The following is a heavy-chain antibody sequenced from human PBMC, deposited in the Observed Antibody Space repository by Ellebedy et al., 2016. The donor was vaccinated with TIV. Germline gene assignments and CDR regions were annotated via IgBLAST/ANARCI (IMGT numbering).Heavy chain of an antibody. D-gene: IGHD7-27*01. CDR1: GFTFSSYT. CDR2: ISYDGYTK. Sequence: GESLKIPCAASGFTFSSYTMHWVRQAPGKGLEWVAVISYDGYTKHYADSVKCRFTISTDNYKNMVFLQMNSLRTEDTAVYYCARDRPNWGNDYWGQGTLVTVSS. V-gene: IGHV3-30*01. J-gene: IGHJ4*02. CDR3: ARDRPNWGNDY.